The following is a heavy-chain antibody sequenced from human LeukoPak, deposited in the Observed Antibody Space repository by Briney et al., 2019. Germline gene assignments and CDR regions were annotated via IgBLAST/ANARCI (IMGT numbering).Heavy chain of an antibody. CDR2: VRSDGDIK. Sequence: GSLRLSCAASGFTFSNYGMHWVRQAPGKGLEWVAFVRSDGDIKYYADSVKGRFTISRDNSRTTLYLQMNSLRAEDTAVYHCAKDLPAAYFDYWGQGTLVTVSS. D-gene: IGHD2-2*01. V-gene: IGHV3-30*02. CDR1: GFTFSNYG. CDR3: AKDLPAAYFDY. J-gene: IGHJ4*02.